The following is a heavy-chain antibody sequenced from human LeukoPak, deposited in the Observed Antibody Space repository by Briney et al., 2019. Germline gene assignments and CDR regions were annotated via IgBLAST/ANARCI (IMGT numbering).Heavy chain of an antibody. CDR1: GGSISSSSYY. CDR3: ARRSLVGASN. D-gene: IGHD1-26*01. CDR2: IYYSGST. Sequence: SETLSLTCTVSGGSISSSSYYWGWIRQPPGKGLEWIGSIYYSGSTYYNPSLKSRITISVDTSKNQFSLKLSSVTAADTAVYYCARRSLVGASNWGQGTLVTVSS. J-gene: IGHJ4*02. V-gene: IGHV4-39*01.